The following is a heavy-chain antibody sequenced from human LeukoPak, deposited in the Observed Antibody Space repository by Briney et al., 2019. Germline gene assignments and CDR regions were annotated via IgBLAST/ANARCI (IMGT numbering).Heavy chain of an antibody. Sequence: SETLTLPCTVSGGSISSYYWSWIRQPPGKGLEWIGYIYYSGSTNYNPSLKSRVTISVDTSKDQFSLKLSSVTAADTAVYYCARDRGYNWNDRVVDYWGQGTLVTVSS. CDR1: GGSISSYY. CDR2: IYYSGST. J-gene: IGHJ4*02. V-gene: IGHV4-59*01. D-gene: IGHD1-1*01. CDR3: ARDRGYNWNDRVVDY.